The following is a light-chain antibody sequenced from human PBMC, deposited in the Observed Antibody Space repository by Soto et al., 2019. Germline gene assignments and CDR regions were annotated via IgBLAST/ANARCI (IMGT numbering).Light chain of an antibody. CDR1: QSVSSN. Sequence: EIMITQSPAPLSVSPRGKATPSCRASQSVSSNLAWYQQKPGQAPSLLIYGASTRATGIPARFSGSGSGTDFTLTISSLQSEDFAVYYCQQYNNWPRTFGQGTKV. V-gene: IGKV3-15*01. J-gene: IGKJ1*01. CDR2: GAS. CDR3: QQYNNWPRT.